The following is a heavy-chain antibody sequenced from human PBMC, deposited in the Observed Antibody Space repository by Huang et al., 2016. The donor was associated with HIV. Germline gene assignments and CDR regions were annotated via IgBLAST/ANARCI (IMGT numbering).Heavy chain of an antibody. V-gene: IGHV7-4-1*02. J-gene: IGHJ4*02. D-gene: IGHD3-22*01. CDR3: ARDYYDSRGYDIHAVVDY. CDR2: INNDAGNP. CDR1: GYTLTRYA. Sequence: QVQLVQSGSELRKPGASVKVSCQAPGYTLTRYAMHWVRQAPGQGLGWMGWINNDAGNPTYAQAFTGRFVLSLDTSVSTAYLQISSLEAEDTAVYYCARDYYDSRGYDIHAVVDYWGQGTLVTVSS.